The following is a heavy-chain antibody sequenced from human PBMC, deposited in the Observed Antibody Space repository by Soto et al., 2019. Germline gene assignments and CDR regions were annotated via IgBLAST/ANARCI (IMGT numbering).Heavy chain of an antibody. D-gene: IGHD2-2*01. CDR2: IIPIFGTA. V-gene: IGHV1-69*01. J-gene: IGHJ6*02. CDR3: ASSGYIVVVAVDYGLDV. CDR1: GGTFSSYA. Sequence: QVQLVQSGAEVKKPGSSVKVSCKASGGTFSSYAISWVRQAPGQGLEWMGGIIPIFGTANYAQKLQGRVTITADESTSTAYMELSSLRSEDTAVYYCASSGYIVVVAVDYGLDVWGQGTTVTVSS.